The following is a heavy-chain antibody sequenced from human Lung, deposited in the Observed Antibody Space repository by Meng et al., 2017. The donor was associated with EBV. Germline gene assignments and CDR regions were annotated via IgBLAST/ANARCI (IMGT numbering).Heavy chain of an antibody. J-gene: IGHJ5*02. Sequence: QEQLVESGGGVVQPGRSLRRSCAASGFIFSGYGFHWVRQAPGKGPEWVAIIPSDASHNKYYADSVKGRFTISRDNSKNTLYLQMNSLKIEDTAVYYCAKDLSGRFDPWGQGTLVTVSS. V-gene: IGHV3-30*18. CDR3: AKDLSGRFDP. CDR2: IPSDASHNK. CDR1: GFIFSGYG. D-gene: IGHD1-14*01.